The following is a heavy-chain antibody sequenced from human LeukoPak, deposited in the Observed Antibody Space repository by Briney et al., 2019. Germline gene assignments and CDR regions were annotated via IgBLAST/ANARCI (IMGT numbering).Heavy chain of an antibody. D-gene: IGHD3-22*01. Sequence: PGRSLRLSCTASGFTFGDYAMSWFRQAPGKGLEWVGFIRSKAYGGTTEYAASVKGRFTISRDDSKSIAYLQMNSLKTEDTAVYYCTRADSSGYYPFPPFDYWGQGTLVTVSS. CDR2: IRSKAYGGTT. J-gene: IGHJ4*02. V-gene: IGHV3-49*03. CDR3: TRADSSGYYPFPPFDY. CDR1: GFTFGDYA.